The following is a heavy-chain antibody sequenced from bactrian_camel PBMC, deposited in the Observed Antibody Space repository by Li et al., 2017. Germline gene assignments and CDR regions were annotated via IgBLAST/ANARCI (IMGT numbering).Heavy chain of an antibody. Sequence: HVQLVESGGGAVQAGGSLRLSCEASGYINMEYCMGWFRQPPGKEREGVAAIDSDGRPTYVDSVKGRFTISKDNAKNTLYLQMDNLKPEDTAMYYCAVDKSIGAVAVRATPYFAFRGRGTQVTVS. CDR1: GYINMEYC. V-gene: IGHV3S53*01. CDR2: IDSDGRP. J-gene: IGHJ6*01. D-gene: IGHD1*01. CDR3: AVDKSIGAVAVRATPYFAF.